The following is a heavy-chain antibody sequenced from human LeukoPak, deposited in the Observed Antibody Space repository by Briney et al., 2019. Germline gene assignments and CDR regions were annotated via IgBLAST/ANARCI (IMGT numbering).Heavy chain of an antibody. CDR2: ITDSGSI. CDR3: ARGLWDSGV. J-gene: IGHJ6*02. V-gene: IGHV4-34*01. CDR1: VGSSNGYY. Sequence: PSQTLSLTCAVYVGSSNGYYWSWTRQPPGKGLEWIREITDSGSINYNSPLESRVTISLDTSKNQFSLNLSSVTAADTAVYYCARGLWDSGVGGQGTRVSVS. D-gene: IGHD1-26*01.